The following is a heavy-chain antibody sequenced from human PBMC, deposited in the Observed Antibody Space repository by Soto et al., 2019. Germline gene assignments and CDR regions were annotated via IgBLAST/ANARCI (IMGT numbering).Heavy chain of an antibody. CDR3: AIAVAGSPGSYYFDY. CDR2: IYYSGST. D-gene: IGHD6-19*01. Sequence: PSETLSLTCTVSGGSISSYYWSWIRQPPGKGLEWIGYIYYSGSTNYNPSLKSRVTISVDTSKNQFSLKLSSVTAADTAVYYCAIAVAGSPGSYYFDYWGQGTLVTVSS. J-gene: IGHJ4*02. CDR1: GGSISSYY. V-gene: IGHV4-59*01.